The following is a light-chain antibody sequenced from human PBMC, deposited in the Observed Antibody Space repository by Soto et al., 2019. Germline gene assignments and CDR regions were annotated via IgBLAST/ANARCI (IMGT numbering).Light chain of an antibody. V-gene: IGKV1-39*01. CDR2: AVS. Sequence: DIQMTQSPSSLSASVGDRVTITCRVSQSISTYLNWYQHKPGKAPKVLIYAVSSLQSGVPSRFSGSGSGTDFTLTITSLEPEDSATYYCQHSYGTPRTFGQGTKVEIK. CDR1: QSISTY. J-gene: IGKJ1*01. CDR3: QHSYGTPRT.